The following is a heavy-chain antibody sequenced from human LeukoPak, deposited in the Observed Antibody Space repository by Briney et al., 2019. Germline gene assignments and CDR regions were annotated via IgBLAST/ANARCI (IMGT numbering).Heavy chain of an antibody. CDR3: ARIKGGAYTGNFDL. D-gene: IGHD2-21*01. CDR2: ISGDESST. J-gene: IGHJ2*01. V-gene: IGHV3-74*01. Sequence: GGSLRLSCAVSGFTFSSYWLHWVRQAPGKGLVWVSRISGDESSTSYADSVKGRFTISRDNAKSTLYLQMNSLRAEDTAVYYCARIKGGAYTGNFDLWGRGTLVTVSS. CDR1: GFTFSSYW.